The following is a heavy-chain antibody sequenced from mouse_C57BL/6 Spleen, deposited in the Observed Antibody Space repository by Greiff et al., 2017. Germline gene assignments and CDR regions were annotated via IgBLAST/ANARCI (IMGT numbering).Heavy chain of an antibody. Sequence: QVQLQQSGAELARPGASVKLSCKASGYTFTSYGISWVKQRTGQGLEWIGEIYPRSGNTYYNEKFKGKATLTADKSSSTAYMELRSLTSEDSAVYVCARGPYYDYDVYAMDYWGQGTSVTVSS. CDR1: GYTFTSYG. CDR2: IYPRSGNT. V-gene: IGHV1-81*01. D-gene: IGHD2-4*01. CDR3: ARGPYYDYDVYAMDY. J-gene: IGHJ4*01.